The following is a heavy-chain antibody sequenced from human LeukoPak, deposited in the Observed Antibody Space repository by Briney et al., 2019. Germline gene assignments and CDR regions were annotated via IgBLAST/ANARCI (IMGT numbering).Heavy chain of an antibody. Sequence: PSETLSLTCTVSGGSVNSGNYYWTWIRQPAGKGLEWIGRIYTSGSTNYNPSLKSRVSISVDTSKNQFSLKLSSVTAADTTVYYCARDFGHYYRSGSSKAVFDYWGQGTLVPVSS. CDR2: IYTSGST. D-gene: IGHD3-10*01. J-gene: IGHJ4*02. V-gene: IGHV4-61*02. CDR3: ARDFGHYYRSGSSKAVFDY. CDR1: GGSVNSGNYY.